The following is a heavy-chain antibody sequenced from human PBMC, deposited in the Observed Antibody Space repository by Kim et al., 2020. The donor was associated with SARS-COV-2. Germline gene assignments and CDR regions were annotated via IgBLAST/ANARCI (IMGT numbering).Heavy chain of an antibody. CDR1: GGSFSGYY. CDR2: INHSGST. CDR3: ARGGIEAAWDY. D-gene: IGHD6-13*01. J-gene: IGHJ4*02. V-gene: IGHV4-34*01. Sequence: SETLSLTCAVYGGSFSGYYWSWIRQPPGKGLEWIGEINHSGSTNYNPSLKSRVTISVDTSKNQFSLKLSSVTAADTAVYYCARGGIEAAWDYWGQGTRVT.